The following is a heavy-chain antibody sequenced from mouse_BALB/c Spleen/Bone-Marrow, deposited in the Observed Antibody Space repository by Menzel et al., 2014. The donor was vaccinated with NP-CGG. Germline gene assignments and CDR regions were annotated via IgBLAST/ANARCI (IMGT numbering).Heavy chain of an antibody. Sequence: EVKLVESGGGLVQPGGSLKLSCEASGFDFSRYWTTWVRQAPGKGLEWIGEITPDSSTINYTPSLKDKFIISRDNAKNTLSLQMSKVRSEDTALYYCARHPSLWLRRGFAYWVQGTLVTVSA. CDR1: GFDFSRYW. CDR3: ARHPSLWLRRGFAY. J-gene: IGHJ3*01. V-gene: IGHV4-1*02. D-gene: IGHD2-2*01. CDR2: ITPDSSTI.